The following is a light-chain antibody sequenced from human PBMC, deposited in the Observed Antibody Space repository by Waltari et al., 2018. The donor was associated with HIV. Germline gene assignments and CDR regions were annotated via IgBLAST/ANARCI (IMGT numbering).Light chain of an antibody. CDR1: QSIRRY. CDR3: QQRSNWPYT. CDR2: DAS. V-gene: IGKV3-11*01. J-gene: IGKJ2*01. Sequence: EIVLTQSPATLSLSPGERANLSSRASQSIRRYLAWYQQKPGQAPRLLIYDASNRATGIPARFSGSGSGTDFTLTISSLEPEDFAVYYCQQRSNWPYTFGQGTKLEIK.